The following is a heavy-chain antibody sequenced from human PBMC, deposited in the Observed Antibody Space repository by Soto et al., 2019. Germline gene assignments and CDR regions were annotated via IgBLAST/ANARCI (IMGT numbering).Heavy chain of an antibody. V-gene: IGHV4-39*01. CDR1: GGSISSSSYY. Sequence: QLQLQESGPGLVKPSETLSLTCTVSGGSISSSSYYWGWIRQPPGKGLEWIGSIYYSGSTYYNPSLKSRVTLAVDTSKNQFSLKLSSVTAADTAVYYCARRGGYSGYDWYYFDYWGQGTLVTVSS. CDR3: ARRGGYSGYDWYYFDY. J-gene: IGHJ4*02. CDR2: IYYSGST. D-gene: IGHD5-12*01.